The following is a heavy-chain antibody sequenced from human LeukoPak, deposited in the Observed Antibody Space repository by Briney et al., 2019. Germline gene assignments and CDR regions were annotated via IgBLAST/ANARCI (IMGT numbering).Heavy chain of an antibody. J-gene: IGHJ3*02. CDR1: GGSISSSSYY. CDR2: IYYSGST. D-gene: IGHD2/OR15-2a*01. Sequence: SETLSLTCTVSGGSISSSSYYWGWIRQPPGKGLEWIGSIYYSGSTYYNPSLKSRVTISVDTSKNQFSLKLSSVTAADTAVYYCARQGHGSPQIYGLSDAVDIWGQGTMVTVSS. V-gene: IGHV4-39*01. CDR3: ARQGHGSPQIYGLSDAVDI.